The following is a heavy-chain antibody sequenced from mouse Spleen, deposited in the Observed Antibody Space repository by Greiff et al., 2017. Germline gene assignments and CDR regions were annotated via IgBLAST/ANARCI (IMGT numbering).Heavy chain of an antibody. CDR3: ARDRAGMDY. V-gene: IGHV5-16*01. Sequence: EVQLVESEGGLVQPGSSMKLSCTASGFTFSDYYMAWVRQVPEKGLEWVANINYDGSSTYYLDSLKSRFIISRDNAKNILYLQMSSLKSEDTATYYCARDRAGMDYWGQGTSVTVSS. CDR2: INYDGSST. J-gene: IGHJ4*01. CDR1: GFTFSDYY. D-gene: IGHD3-1*01.